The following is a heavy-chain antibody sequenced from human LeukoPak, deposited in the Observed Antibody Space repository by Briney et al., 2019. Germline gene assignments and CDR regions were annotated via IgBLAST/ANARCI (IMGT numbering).Heavy chain of an antibody. CDR3: ARHTDGNDSDAFGI. CDR2: IYPDYSET. J-gene: IGHJ3*02. D-gene: IGHD2-8*02. CDR1: GYSFTNYW. V-gene: IGHV5-51*01. Sequence: GESLKISCKGFGYSFTNYWIGWVRQMPGKGLEWMGIIYPDYSETTYSPSFQGQVTMSVDKSINTAYLQWNSLRASDTAMYYCARHTDGNDSDAFGIWGQGTMVAVSS.